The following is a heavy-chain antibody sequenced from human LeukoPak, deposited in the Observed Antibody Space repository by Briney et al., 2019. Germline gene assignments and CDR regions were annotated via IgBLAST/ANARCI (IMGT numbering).Heavy chain of an antibody. V-gene: IGHV3-23*01. CDR2: ISASGGST. J-gene: IGHJ4*02. Sequence: GGSLRLSCAASGFTFSSYAMSWVRQAPGKGLEWVSAISASGGSTYYADSVKGRFTMSRDNSKNTLYLQMNSLRAEDTAVYYCAKGTEPSDYGAHFDYWGQGTLVTVSS. CDR3: AKGTEPSDYGAHFDY. CDR1: GFTFSSYA. D-gene: IGHD4-17*01.